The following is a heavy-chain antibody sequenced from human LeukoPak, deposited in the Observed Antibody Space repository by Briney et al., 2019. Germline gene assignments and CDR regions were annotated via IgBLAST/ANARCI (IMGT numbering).Heavy chain of an antibody. CDR3: ARGGAARLHFQN. V-gene: IGHV4-59*01. CDR1: GGSISTYY. Sequence: SETLSLTCTVYGGSISTYYWNWIRQPPGKGLEWIGYIYHSGSTNYNPSLQSRVTISVDTSKNQFSLNLNSVTAADTAVYYCARGGAARLHFQNWGQGTLVTVSS. J-gene: IGHJ1*01. D-gene: IGHD6-6*01. CDR2: IYHSGST.